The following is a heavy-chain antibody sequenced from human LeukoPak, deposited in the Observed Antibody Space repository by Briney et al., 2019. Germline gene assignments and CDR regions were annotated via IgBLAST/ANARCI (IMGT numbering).Heavy chain of an antibody. J-gene: IGHJ6*03. CDR1: GFTFRSYA. CDR3: AKEGYYYYMDV. Sequence: GGSLRLSCAASGFTFRSYAMHWVRQAPGKGLEWVAFIRYDGGTKYYADSVKGRFTISRDNSKNTLSLQMNSLRAEDTALYYCAKEGYYYYMDVWGKGTTVTVPS. V-gene: IGHV3-30*02. CDR2: IRYDGGTK.